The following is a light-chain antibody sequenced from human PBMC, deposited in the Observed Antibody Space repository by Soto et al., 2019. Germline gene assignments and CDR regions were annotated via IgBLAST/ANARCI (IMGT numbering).Light chain of an antibody. Sequence: DFVMTQSPDSLTVSLGERATINCKSSQSVLWSNNKNYLAWYQQKPGQSPKLLIYWASTRESGVPDRVSGSGYGTDFTLTISSLQAEDVAVYYFQQYYSTPLTFGGGTKVEIK. J-gene: IGKJ4*01. V-gene: IGKV4-1*01. CDR3: QQYYSTPLT. CDR2: WAS. CDR1: QSVLWSNNKNY.